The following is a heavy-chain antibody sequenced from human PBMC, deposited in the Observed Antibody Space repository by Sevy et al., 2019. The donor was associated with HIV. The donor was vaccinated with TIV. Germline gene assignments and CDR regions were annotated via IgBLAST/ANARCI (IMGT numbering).Heavy chain of an antibody. Sequence: ASVKVSCKASGGTFTTSGISWVRQVPGQGLEWMGGIIPILGTTNYAQRFQYRVTITADESTKTAYMELSSLRSEDTAVYYCARGGGNGWYDFDYWGQATSVTVSS. CDR3: ARGGGNGWYDFDY. CDR1: GGTFTTSG. V-gene: IGHV1-69*13. D-gene: IGHD6-19*01. CDR2: IIPILGTT. J-gene: IGHJ4*02.